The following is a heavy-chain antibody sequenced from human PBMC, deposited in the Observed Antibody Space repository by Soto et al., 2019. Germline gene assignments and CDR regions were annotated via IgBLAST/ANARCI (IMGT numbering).Heavy chain of an antibody. CDR2: IDPSDSYT. Sequence: KISCKGSGYSFTSYWISWVRQMPGKGLEWMGRIDPSDSYTNYSPSFQGHVTISADKSISTAYLQWSSLKASDTAMYYCARHKSLGVQYYYYYGMDVWGQGTTVNVSS. D-gene: IGHD3-16*01. V-gene: IGHV5-10-1*01. J-gene: IGHJ6*02. CDR1: GYSFTSYW. CDR3: ARHKSLGVQYYYYYGMDV.